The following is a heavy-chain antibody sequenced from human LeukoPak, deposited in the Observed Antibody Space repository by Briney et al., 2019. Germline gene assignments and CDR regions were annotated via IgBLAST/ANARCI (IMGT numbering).Heavy chain of an antibody. V-gene: IGHV3-7*05. CDR3: SSGDNMDV. CDR2: IKQDESEK. CDR1: GFTFSSYW. Sequence: PGGSLRLSCGASGFTFSSYWMSWVRQAPGRGLEWVANIKQDESEKYYVDSVKGRFTISRDNAKNSVYLQMNSLRAEDTAVYYCSSGDNMDVWGQGTTVTVSS. J-gene: IGHJ6*02.